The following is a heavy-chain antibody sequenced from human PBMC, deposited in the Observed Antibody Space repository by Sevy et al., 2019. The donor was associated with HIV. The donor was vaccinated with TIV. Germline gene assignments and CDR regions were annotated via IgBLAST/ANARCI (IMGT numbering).Heavy chain of an antibody. CDR1: GFTFTSYW. J-gene: IGHJ4*02. CDR3: VGADRPNQGDF. CDR2: IKEDGSEQ. V-gene: IGHV3-7*03. Sequence: GGSLRLSCAASGFTFTSYWMSWVRQAPGKGLEWLAVIKEDGSEQYYVDSVKGRFTISRDNAKDLVYLQMNSLRVEDTAVYYCVGADRPNQGDFWGQGTLVTVSS. D-gene: IGHD6-6*01.